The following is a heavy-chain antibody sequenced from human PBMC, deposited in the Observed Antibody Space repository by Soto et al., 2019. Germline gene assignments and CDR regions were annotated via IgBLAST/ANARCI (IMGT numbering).Heavy chain of an antibody. CDR2: ISAYNGNT. D-gene: IGHD3-22*01. CDR1: GYTFTSYG. J-gene: IGHJ5*02. Sequence: ASVKVSCKGSGYTFTSYGISWVRQAPGQGLEWMGWISAYNGNTNYAQKLQGRVTMTTDTSTSTAYMELRSLRSADTAVYYCARPVDSSGYSYLNWFDPWGQGPLVTVSS. CDR3: ARPVDSSGYSYLNWFDP. V-gene: IGHV1-18*04.